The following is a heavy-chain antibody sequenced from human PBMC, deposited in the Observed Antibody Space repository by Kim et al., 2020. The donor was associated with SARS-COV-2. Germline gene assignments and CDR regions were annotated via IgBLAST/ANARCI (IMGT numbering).Heavy chain of an antibody. CDR3: ARLGPYSGYPRGY. CDR1: GGSISSSNYY. Sequence: SETLSLTCTVSGGSISSSNYYWGWIRQPPGKGLEWIGSIYYSGSTYYNPSLKSRVTISVETSKNQFSLKLSSVTAADTAVYYCARLGPYSGYPRGYWGQGTLVTVSS. CDR2: IYYSGST. V-gene: IGHV4-39*01. J-gene: IGHJ4*02. D-gene: IGHD5-12*01.